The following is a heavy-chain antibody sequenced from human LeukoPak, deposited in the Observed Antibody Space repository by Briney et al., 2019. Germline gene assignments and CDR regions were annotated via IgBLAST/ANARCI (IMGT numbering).Heavy chain of an antibody. Sequence: PSETLSLTCTVSGGSISSHYWTWIRQPAEQGLEWIGRIHGSGSTNYNPSLESRATMSVDTSRNQFSLRLSSVTAADTAVYYCAKIPSGSYNQYEYWGQGTLVTVSS. CDR3: AKIPSGSYNQYEY. CDR2: IHGSGST. CDR1: GGSISSHY. D-gene: IGHD1-26*01. V-gene: IGHV4-4*07. J-gene: IGHJ4*02.